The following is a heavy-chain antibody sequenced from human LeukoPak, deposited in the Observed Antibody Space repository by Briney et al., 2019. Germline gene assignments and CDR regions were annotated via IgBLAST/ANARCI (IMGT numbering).Heavy chain of an antibody. J-gene: IGHJ5*02. CDR3: ARSRSGSYGWFDP. CDR1: GGSITNYY. D-gene: IGHD3-10*01. Sequence: SETLSLTCTVSGGSITNYYWTWIRQPPGKGLEWIGFIYYSGSTSYNPSLKSRVSISVDTSKNQFSLKLNSVTAADTALYYCARSRSGSYGWFDPWGQGTLVGVSS. V-gene: IGHV4-59*01. CDR2: IYYSGST.